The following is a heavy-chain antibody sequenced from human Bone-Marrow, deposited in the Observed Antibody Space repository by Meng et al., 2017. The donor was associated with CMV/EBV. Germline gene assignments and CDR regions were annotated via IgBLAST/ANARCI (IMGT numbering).Heavy chain of an antibody. V-gene: IGHV4-61*08. D-gene: IGHD5-18*01. Sequence: ESLKISCTVSGGSISSGDYYWSWIRQPPGKGLEWIGYIYYSGSTNYNPSLKSRVTISVDTSKNQFSLKLSSVTAADTAVYYCARGSWIQGWGYFDYWGQGTLVTVSS. J-gene: IGHJ4*02. CDR2: IYYSGST. CDR1: GGSISSGDYY. CDR3: ARGSWIQGWGYFDY.